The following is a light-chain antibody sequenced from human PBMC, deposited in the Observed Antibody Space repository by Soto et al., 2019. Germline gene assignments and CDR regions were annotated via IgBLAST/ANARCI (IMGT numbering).Light chain of an antibody. J-gene: IGKJ1*01. Sequence: EIVLTQSPATLSLSPGERATLSCRASQSVSSYLAWYQQKPGQAPRLLISDVSNRATGIPARFSGSGSGTDFSLTISSLEPEYFAVYWCQHRSNCPTWTFGQGTRVEIK. CDR3: QHRSNCPTWT. V-gene: IGKV3-11*01. CDR1: QSVSSY. CDR2: DVS.